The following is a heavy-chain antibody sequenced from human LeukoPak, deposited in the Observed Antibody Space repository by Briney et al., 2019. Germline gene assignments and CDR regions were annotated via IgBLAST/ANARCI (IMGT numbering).Heavy chain of an antibody. D-gene: IGHD3-3*01. J-gene: IGHJ4*02. Sequence: SETLSLTCTVSGGSISSGSYYWSWIRQPAGKGLEWIGRIYTSGSTNYNPSLKSRVTISVDTSKNQFSLKLSSVTAADTAVHYCARANDFWSGSDYWGQGTLVTVSS. V-gene: IGHV4-61*02. CDR2: IYTSGST. CDR3: ARANDFWSGSDY. CDR1: GGSISSGSYY.